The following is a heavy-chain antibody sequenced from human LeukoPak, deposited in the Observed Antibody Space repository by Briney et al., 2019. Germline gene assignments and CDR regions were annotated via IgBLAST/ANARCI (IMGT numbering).Heavy chain of an antibody. J-gene: IGHJ4*02. D-gene: IGHD2-21*01. V-gene: IGHV3-21*01. CDR3: ACGLIVEY. CDR1: GFTFSSNS. CDR2: ISSGSSYI. Sequence: PGGSLRLSCVASGFTFSSNSMNWVRQAPGKGLEWVSSISSGSSYIYYADSVKGRFTISRDNAKNSLYLQMNSLRAEDTAVYYCACGLIVEYWGQGTLVTVSS.